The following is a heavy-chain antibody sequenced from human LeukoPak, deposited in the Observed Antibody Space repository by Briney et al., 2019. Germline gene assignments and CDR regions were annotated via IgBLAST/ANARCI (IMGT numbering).Heavy chain of an antibody. Sequence: ASVKVSCKASGYTFNSYDLNWVRQATGQGLEWMGWMNPNTGNTGYGERFQGRVTMTRDNSISTAYMELSSLTSEDTAVYYCARGGAGTYYKRDGWFDPWGQGTVVTVSS. CDR1: GYTFNSYD. CDR3: ARGGAGTYYKRDGWFDP. D-gene: IGHD3-10*01. V-gene: IGHV1-8*01. CDR2: MNPNTGNT. J-gene: IGHJ5*02.